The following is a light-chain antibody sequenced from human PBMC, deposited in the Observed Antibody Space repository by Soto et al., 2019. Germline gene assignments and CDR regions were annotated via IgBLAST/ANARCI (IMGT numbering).Light chain of an antibody. CDR2: KAS. V-gene: IGKV1-5*03. CDR1: QSISSW. Sequence: DIQMTQSPSTLSASVGDRVTITCRASQSISSWLAWYQQKPGRAPKLLIYKASSLESGVPSRFSGSGSGTEFNLTISSLQPDDFATYYCQQYNSQWTFGQGTKVEFK. CDR3: QQYNSQWT. J-gene: IGKJ1*01.